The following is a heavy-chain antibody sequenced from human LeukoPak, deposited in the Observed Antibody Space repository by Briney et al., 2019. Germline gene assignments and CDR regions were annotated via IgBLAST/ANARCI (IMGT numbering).Heavy chain of an antibody. CDR1: GFTFDDYA. J-gene: IGHJ6*03. CDR3: AKGSYGLDYYMDV. CDR2: ISWNSGSI. V-gene: IGHV3-9*01. D-gene: IGHD5-18*01. Sequence: AGGSLRLSCAASGFTFDDYAMHWVRQAPGKGLEWVSGISWNSGSIGYADSVKGRFTISRDNAKNSLYLQMNSLRAEDTALYYCAKGSYGLDYYMDVWGKGTTVTVSS.